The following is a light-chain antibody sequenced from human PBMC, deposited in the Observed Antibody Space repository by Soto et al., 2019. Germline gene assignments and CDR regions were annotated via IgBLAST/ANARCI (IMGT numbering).Light chain of an antibody. CDR3: AAWDDSLNGYV. J-gene: IGLJ1*01. CDR1: STNIGNNA. Sequence: QSVLTQPPSASGTPGQRVTISCSGTSTNIGNNAVNWYQQLPGTAPKLLIYNNNQRPSGVPDRFSGSKSGTSASLAISGLQSDDEADYYCAAWDDSLNGYVFGTGTKVT. CDR2: NNN. V-gene: IGLV1-44*01.